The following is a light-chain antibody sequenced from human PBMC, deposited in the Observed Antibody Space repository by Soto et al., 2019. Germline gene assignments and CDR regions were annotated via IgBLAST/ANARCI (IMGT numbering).Light chain of an antibody. J-gene: IGLJ3*02. CDR2: DVS. Sequence: QSALTQPRSVSESPGQSVTISCTGTSSDVAGYNYVSWYQQHPGKAPKLIIYDVSKRPSGVPDRFSGSKSGNTASLTISGLQAEDEADYYCCSYAGSYTWVFGGGTKVTVL. V-gene: IGLV2-11*01. CDR3: CSYAGSYTWV. CDR1: SSDVAGYNY.